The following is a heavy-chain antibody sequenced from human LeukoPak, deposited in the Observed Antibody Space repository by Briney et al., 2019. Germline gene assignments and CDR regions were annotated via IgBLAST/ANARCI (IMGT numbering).Heavy chain of an antibody. CDR1: GGSISSGDYY. D-gene: IGHD3-10*01. J-gene: IGHJ5*02. Sequence: SQTLSLTCTVSGGSISSGDYYWSWIRQPPGKGLEWIGYIYYSGSTYYNLSLKSRVIISVDTSKNQFSLKLSSVTAADTAVYYCARDSIYGAGSYNGNWFDPWGQGTLVTVSS. CDR3: ARDSIYGAGSYNGNWFDP. V-gene: IGHV4-30-4*01. CDR2: IYYSGST.